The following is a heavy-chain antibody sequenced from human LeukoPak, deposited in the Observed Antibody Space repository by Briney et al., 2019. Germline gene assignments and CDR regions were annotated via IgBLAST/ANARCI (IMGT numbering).Heavy chain of an antibody. D-gene: IGHD3-22*01. CDR3: ARDQGDAPYYYDSSGYYYDY. V-gene: IGHV3-21*01. CDR2: ISSSSSYI. Sequence: GGSLRLSCAASGFTFSSYSMNWVRQAPGKGLEWVSSISSSSSYIYYADSVKGRFTHSRDNAKNSLYLQMNSLRAEDTAVYYCARDQGDAPYYYDSSGYYYDYWGQGTLVTASS. J-gene: IGHJ4*02. CDR1: GFTFSSYS.